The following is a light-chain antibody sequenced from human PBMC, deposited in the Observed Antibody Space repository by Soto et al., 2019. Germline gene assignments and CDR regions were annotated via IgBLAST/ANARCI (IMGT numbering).Light chain of an antibody. J-gene: IGLJ2*01. V-gene: IGLV3-9*01. Sequence: SYELTQPLSVAVALGQTARVTCGGNNIGNKNVHWYQQKPGQAPVLVIYRDSNRPSGIPERFSGSNSGNTATLTISRAQAGDEADYYCQVWDSSNVVFGGGTKLTVL. CDR2: RDS. CDR1: NIGNKN. CDR3: QVWDSSNVV.